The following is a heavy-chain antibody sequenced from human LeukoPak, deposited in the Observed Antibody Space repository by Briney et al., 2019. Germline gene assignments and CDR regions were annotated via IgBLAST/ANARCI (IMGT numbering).Heavy chain of an antibody. CDR2: TSYDGSNK. CDR3: SKVTPVTTFSPYENDY. J-gene: IGHJ4*02. V-gene: IGHV3-30*18. Sequence: PGRSLRLSCAASGFTFRNYGMHWVRQAPGKGLEWVAVTSYDGSNKYYADSVKGRFTISRDNSKNTLYLQMNSLRPEDTAVYYCSKVTPVTTFSPYENDYWGQGTLVTVSS. CDR1: GFTFRNYG. D-gene: IGHD4-17*01.